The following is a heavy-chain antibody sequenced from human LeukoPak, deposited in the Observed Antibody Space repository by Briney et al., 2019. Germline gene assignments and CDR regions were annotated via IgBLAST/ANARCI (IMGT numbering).Heavy chain of an antibody. V-gene: IGHV1-2*02. Sequence: ASVKVSCKASGYTFTGYYMHWVRQAPGQGPEWMGWINPNSGGTNYAQKFQGRVTMTRDTSISTAYMELSRLRSDDTAVYYCAREVTMIVVVITTSPYYGMDVWGQGTTVTVSS. CDR3: AREVTMIVVVITTSPYYGMDV. CDR2: INPNSGGT. CDR1: GYTFTGYY. D-gene: IGHD3-22*01. J-gene: IGHJ6*02.